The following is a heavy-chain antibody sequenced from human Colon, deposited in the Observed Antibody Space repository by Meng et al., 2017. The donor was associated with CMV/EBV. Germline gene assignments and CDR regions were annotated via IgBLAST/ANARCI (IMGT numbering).Heavy chain of an antibody. D-gene: IGHD6-25*01. CDR2: IGWDSAAI. V-gene: IGHV3-9*01. J-gene: IGHJ3*01. CDR1: GFTFDDYT. CDR3: ARTAALAPLGPFDV. Sequence: GGPLRLSCAASGFTFDDYTMHWVRQAPGKGLEWVSGIGWDSAAIAYAGSVKGRFTISRDNAKNSLYLQMNSLRPEDTALYYCARTAALAPLGPFDVWGQGTMVTVSS.